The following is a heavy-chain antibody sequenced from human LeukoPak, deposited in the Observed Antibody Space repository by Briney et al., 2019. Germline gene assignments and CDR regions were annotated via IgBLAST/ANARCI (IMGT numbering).Heavy chain of an antibody. CDR2: IYHSGST. CDR3: ARQGYSSGWDNWFDP. V-gene: IGHV4-30-2*01. D-gene: IGHD6-19*01. Sequence: SETLSLTCTVSGGSISSGGYYWSWIRQPPGKGLEWIGYIYHSGSTYYNPSLKSRVTISVDRSKNQFSLKLSSVTAADTAVYYCARQGYSSGWDNWFDPWGQGTLVTVSS. J-gene: IGHJ5*02. CDR1: GGSISSGGYY.